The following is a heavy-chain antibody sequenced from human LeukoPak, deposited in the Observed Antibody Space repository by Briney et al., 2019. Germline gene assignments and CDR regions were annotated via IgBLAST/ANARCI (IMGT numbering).Heavy chain of an antibody. D-gene: IGHD5-24*01. CDR1: GYSFTSYW. CDR2: IYPGDSDT. V-gene: IGHV5-51*01. CDR3: ARSRRDGYNFSPFDI. J-gene: IGHJ3*02. Sequence: GESLKISCKGSGYSFTSYWIGWVRQMPGKGLEWMGIIYPGDSDTRYSPSFQGQVTISAGKSINTAYLQRSSLKASDTAMYYCARSRRDGYNFSPFDIWGQGTMVTVSS.